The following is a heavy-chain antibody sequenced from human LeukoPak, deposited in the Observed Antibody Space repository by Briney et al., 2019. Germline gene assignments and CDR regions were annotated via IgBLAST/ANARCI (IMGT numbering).Heavy chain of an antibody. Sequence: SETLSLTCTVSGGSINNYCWSWVRQAPGKGREGIGYIYNSGTTDYNPSLRGRVTMSLDTSKNQLSMDLKFLTAADTAIYYCATSYDAKTAPYDLWGQGTLVTVSS. CDR2: IYNSGTT. D-gene: IGHD3-3*01. J-gene: IGHJ5*02. CDR3: ATSYDAKTAPYDL. CDR1: GGSINNYC. V-gene: IGHV4-4*09.